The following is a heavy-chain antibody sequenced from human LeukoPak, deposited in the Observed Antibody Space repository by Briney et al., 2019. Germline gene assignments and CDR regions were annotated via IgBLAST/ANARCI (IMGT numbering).Heavy chain of an antibody. V-gene: IGHV4-59*01. CDR3: AGLGYCSSTSCYHYYYYYGMDV. Sequence: SETLSLTCTVSAGSISSYYWSWIRQPPGKVLEWNGYIYYSGSTNYNPSLTSRVTISVDTSKNQFSLKLSSVTAADTAVYYCAGLGYCSSTSCYHYYYYYGMDVWGQGTTVTVSS. CDR1: AGSISSYY. D-gene: IGHD2-2*01. J-gene: IGHJ6*02. CDR2: IYYSGST.